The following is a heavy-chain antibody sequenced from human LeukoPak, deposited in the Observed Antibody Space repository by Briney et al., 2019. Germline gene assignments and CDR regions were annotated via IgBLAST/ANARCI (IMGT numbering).Heavy chain of an antibody. J-gene: IGHJ4*02. CDR1: GFTFSTSW. CDR3: TAIHPDY. Sequence: QPEGSLRLSCAASGFTFSTSWMHWVRQAPGKGLVWVARIKSDVRSTDYADSVKGRFTISRDDANNILYLQMNSLRAEDTAVYFCTAIHPDYWGQGTVVTASS. CDR2: IKSDVRST. D-gene: IGHD2-21*02. V-gene: IGHV3-74*01.